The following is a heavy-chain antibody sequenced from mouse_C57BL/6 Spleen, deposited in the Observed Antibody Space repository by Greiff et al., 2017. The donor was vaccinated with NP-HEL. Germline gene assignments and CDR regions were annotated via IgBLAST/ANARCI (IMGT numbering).Heavy chain of an antibody. D-gene: IGHD2-1*01. CDR2: IYPGDGDT. V-gene: IGHV1-80*01. J-gene: IGHJ1*03. CDR3: ARKEGIYYGNSYWYFDV. Sequence: VQLQQSGAELVKPGASVKISCKASGYAFSSYWMNWVKQRPGKGLEWIGQIYPGDGDTNYNGKFKGKATLTADKSSSTAYMQLSSLTSEDSAVYFCARKEGIYYGNSYWYFDVWGTGTTVTVSS. CDR1: GYAFSSYW.